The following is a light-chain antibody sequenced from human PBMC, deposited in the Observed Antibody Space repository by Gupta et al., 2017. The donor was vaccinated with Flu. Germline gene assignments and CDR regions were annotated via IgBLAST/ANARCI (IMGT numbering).Light chain of an antibody. CDR1: NIGSIR. CDR3: QVWDSDSDQPVI. J-gene: IGLJ2*01. V-gene: IGLV3-21*02. Sequence: SYVLTQPPSVSAAPGQTARITCAENNIGSIRVHWYQQKPGQAPVVVLYDDTDRPSGIPERFSGSNSGNTATLTISRVEVGDEADYYCQVWDSDSDQPVIFGGGTKLTGL. CDR2: DDT.